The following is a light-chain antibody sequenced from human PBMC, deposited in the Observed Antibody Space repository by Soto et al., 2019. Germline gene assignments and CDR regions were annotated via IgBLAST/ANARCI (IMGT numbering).Light chain of an antibody. CDR3: QSYDSSLSVSV. CDR1: SSNIGASYH. Sequence: QSVLTQPPSVSGAPGQRVTISCTGSSSNIGASYHVHWYQQLPGTAPKLHIYGNSNRPSGVPDRFSGSKSGTSASLAITGLQAEDEADYYCQSYDSSLSVSVFGGGTKLTVL. CDR2: GNS. J-gene: IGLJ3*02. V-gene: IGLV1-40*01.